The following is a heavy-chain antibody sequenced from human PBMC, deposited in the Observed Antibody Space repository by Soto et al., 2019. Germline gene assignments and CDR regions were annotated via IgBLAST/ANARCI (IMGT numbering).Heavy chain of an antibody. J-gene: IGHJ5*02. CDR1: GGTFSSYA. CDR3: ARLLGYCSGGSCYKWFDP. CDR2: IIPIFGTA. D-gene: IGHD2-15*01. V-gene: IGHV1-69*13. Sequence: SVKVSCKASGGTFSSYAISWVRQAPGQGLEWMGGIIPIFGTANYAQKFQGRVTITADESTSTAYMELSSLRSEDTAVYYCARLLGYCSGGSCYKWFDPWGQGTLVTVSS.